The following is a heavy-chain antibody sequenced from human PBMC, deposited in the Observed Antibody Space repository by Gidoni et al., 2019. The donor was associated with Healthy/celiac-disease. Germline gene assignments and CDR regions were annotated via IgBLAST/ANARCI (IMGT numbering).Heavy chain of an antibody. D-gene: IGHD2-21*02. CDR3: ARVRRSCGGDCYSAGDAFDI. J-gene: IGHJ3*02. V-gene: IGHV3-21*01. CDR2: ISSSSSYI. CDR1: GFTFSSYS. Sequence: EVQLVESGGGLVKPGGSLRLSCAASGFTFSSYSMNWVRQAPGKGLEWVSSISSSSSYIYYADSVKGRFTISRDNAKNSLYLQMNSLRAEDTAVYYCARVRRSCGGDCYSAGDAFDIWGQGTMVTVSS.